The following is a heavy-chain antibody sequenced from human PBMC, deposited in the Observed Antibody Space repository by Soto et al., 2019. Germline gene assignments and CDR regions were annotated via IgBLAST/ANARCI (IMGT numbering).Heavy chain of an antibody. D-gene: IGHD3-22*01. J-gene: IGHJ4*02. CDR2: IDYSGST. Sequence: SETLSLTCSVSGDSISSGGYYWSWIRQYPGKGLEWVGYIDYSGSTYYNPSLKSRVTISVDTSKNQFSLKLSSVTAADTAVYYCARGYYDSSGYYSGNYFDYWGQGTLVTVSS. V-gene: IGHV4-61*08. CDR3: ARGYYDSSGYYSGNYFDY. CDR1: GDSISSGGYY.